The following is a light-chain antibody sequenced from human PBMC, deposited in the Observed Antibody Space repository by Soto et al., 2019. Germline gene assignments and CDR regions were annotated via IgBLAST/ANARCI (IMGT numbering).Light chain of an antibody. V-gene: IGKV3-20*01. CDR2: GAI. CDR1: QTVSDNY. CDR3: QQYGTSPRT. Sequence: EIVLTQSPGTLSLSPGERATLSCRASQTVSDNYLAWYQQKPGQAPRLLIYGAIYRATGIPDRFSGSGSGTDFTLTTSSLEPEDFAVYYCQQYGTSPRTFGQGTKVEI. J-gene: IGKJ1*01.